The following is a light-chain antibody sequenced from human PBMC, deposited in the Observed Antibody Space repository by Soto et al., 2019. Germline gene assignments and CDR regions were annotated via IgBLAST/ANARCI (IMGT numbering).Light chain of an antibody. CDR3: SSYTGSSTYVV. Sequence: QSALTQPASVSGSPGQSITISCTGTSSDVGGYNYVSWYQQHPGKAPKLMIYDVSNRPSGVSNRFSGSKSGNTASLPISGLQAEDEADYCCSSYTGSSTYVVFGGGTKLTVL. V-gene: IGLV2-14*01. CDR1: SSDVGGYNY. CDR2: DVS. J-gene: IGLJ2*01.